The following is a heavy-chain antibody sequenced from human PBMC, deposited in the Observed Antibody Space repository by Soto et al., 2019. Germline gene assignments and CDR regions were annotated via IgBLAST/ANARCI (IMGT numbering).Heavy chain of an antibody. J-gene: IGHJ6*02. V-gene: IGHV1-24*01. Sequence: ASVKVSCKVSGYTLTELSMHWVRQAPGKGLEWMGGFDPEDGETIYAQKFQGRVTMTEDTSTDTAYMELSSLRSEDTAVYYCATGGGIAVAGTPAGYYYGMDVWGQGTTVTVS. D-gene: IGHD6-19*01. CDR2: FDPEDGET. CDR1: GYTLTELS. CDR3: ATGGGIAVAGTPAGYYYGMDV.